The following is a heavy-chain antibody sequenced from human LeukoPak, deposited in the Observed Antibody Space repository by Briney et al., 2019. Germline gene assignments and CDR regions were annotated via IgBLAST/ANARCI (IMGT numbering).Heavy chain of an antibody. CDR3: ARLAYDSSGYLDY. J-gene: IGHJ4*02. CDR2: IYYSGST. D-gene: IGHD3-22*01. V-gene: IGHV4-39*01. CDR1: GGSISSSSYY. Sequence: PSETLPLTCTVSGGSISSSSYYWGWIRQPPGKGLEWIGSIYYSGSTYYNPSLKSRVTISVDTSKNQFSLKLSSVTAADTAVYYCARLAYDSSGYLDYWGQGTLVTVSS.